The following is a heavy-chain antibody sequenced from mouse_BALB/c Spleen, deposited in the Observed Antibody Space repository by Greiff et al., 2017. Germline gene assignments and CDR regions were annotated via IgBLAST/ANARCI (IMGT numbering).Heavy chain of an antibody. CDR1: GFSLSTSGMG. J-gene: IGHJ3*01. CDR2: IYWDDDK. D-gene: IGHD2-14*01. Sequence: QVTLKESGPGILQPSQTLSLTCSFSGFSLSTSGMGVSWIRQPSGKGLEWLAHIYWDDDKRYNPSLKSRLTISKDTSRNQVFLKITSVDTADTATYYCARSYRYDVLAYWGQGTLVTVSA. CDR3: ARSYRYDVLAY. V-gene: IGHV8-12*01.